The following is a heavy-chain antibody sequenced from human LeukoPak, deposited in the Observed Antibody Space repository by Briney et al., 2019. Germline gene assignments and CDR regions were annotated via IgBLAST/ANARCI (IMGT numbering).Heavy chain of an antibody. CDR1: GGSFSGYY. CDR3: ARAYYYDSPFDY. D-gene: IGHD3-22*01. J-gene: IGHJ4*02. Sequence: SETLSLTCAVYGGSFSGYYWSWIRQPPGKGLEWIGEINHSGSTNYNPSLKSRVTISVDTSKNQFSLKLSSVTAADTAVYYCARAYYYDSPFDYWGQGTLVTVSS. V-gene: IGHV4-34*01. CDR2: INHSGST.